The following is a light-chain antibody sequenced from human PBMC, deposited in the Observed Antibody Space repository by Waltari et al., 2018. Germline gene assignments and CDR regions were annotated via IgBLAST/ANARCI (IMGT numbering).Light chain of an antibody. CDR3: QQRSNSPPIT. CDR2: AAS. J-gene: IGKJ5*01. V-gene: IGKV3-11*01. CDR1: HNVYSY. Sequence: EIVLTQTPATLSLSRGERVTRSCRASHNVYSYLTWYKQKPGKAPRPGRHAASNSATGIPARFSGSGSGTDFTLTISSLEPEDFAVYFCQQRSNSPPITSGQGTRLAIK.